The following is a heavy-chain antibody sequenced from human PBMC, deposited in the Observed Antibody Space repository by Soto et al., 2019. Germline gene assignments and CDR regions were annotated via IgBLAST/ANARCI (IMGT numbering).Heavy chain of an antibody. J-gene: IGHJ4*02. V-gene: IGHV3-23*01. CDR3: ATSIAARPIPYLYYFDY. Sequence: PGGSLRLSCAASGFTFSSYAMSWVRQAPGKGLEWVSAISGSGGSTYYADSVKGRFTISRDNSKNTLYLQMNSLRAEDTAVYYCATSIAARPIPYLYYFDYWGQGTLVTVSS. CDR2: ISGSGGST. D-gene: IGHD6-6*01. CDR1: GFTFSSYA.